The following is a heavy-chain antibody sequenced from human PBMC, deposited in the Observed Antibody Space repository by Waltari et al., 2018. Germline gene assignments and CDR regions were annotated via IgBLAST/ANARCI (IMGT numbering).Heavy chain of an antibody. CDR3: VRGRRYSRPYFDL. V-gene: IGHV4-34*01. D-gene: IGHD5-12*01. Sequence: QVQLQQWGAGLLKPSETLSLTCGVDGESLRGYYWNWIRQPPGKGLEWIGRTEDSGTAPYNPSLRGRVARSVDMSKNQISLRLSSVTAADTALYFCVRGRRYSRPYFDLWGQGALVTVSS. CDR2: TEDSGTA. J-gene: IGHJ4*02. CDR1: GESLRGYY.